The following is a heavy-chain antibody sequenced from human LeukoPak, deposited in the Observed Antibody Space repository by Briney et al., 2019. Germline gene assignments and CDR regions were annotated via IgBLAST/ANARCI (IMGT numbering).Heavy chain of an antibody. D-gene: IGHD3-10*01. V-gene: IGHV4-59*01. J-gene: IGHJ4*02. CDR3: ARTTVVRGVFDY. Sequence: SETLSLTCTVFGGSISSYYWSWIRQPPGKGLEWVGYISYSGSTNYKPSLESRVTISADTSKNQFSLKLSSVTAADTAMYYCARTTVVRGVFDYXXXGTXVTVSS. CDR1: GGSISSYY. CDR2: ISYSGST.